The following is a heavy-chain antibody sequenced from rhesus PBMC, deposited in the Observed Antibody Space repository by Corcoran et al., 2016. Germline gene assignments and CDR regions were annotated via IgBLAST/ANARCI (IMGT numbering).Heavy chain of an antibody. J-gene: IGHJ4*01. V-gene: IGHV4-169*01. Sequence: QLQLQESGPGLVKPSETLSVTCAVSGGSISSSYWSWIRQAPGKGLEWIGYIYGSVSRTNYHPSLKSRVALSVDTSKNQLSLKLSSVTAADTAVYYCARGIAAAGDFDYWGQGVLVTVSS. CDR1: GGSISSSY. CDR2: IYGSVSRT. D-gene: IGHD6-25*01. CDR3: ARGIAAAGDFDY.